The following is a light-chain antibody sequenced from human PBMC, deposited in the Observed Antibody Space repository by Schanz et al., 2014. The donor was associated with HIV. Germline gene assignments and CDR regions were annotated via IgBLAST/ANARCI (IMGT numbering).Light chain of an antibody. CDR2: DYS. Sequence: QSILAQPLSVSGAPGQRVTISCTGSSSNIGTGYHVHWSQVLPGTAPKLLIFDYSNRPSGVPDRFSGSKSDSSASLTITGLQPEDEADYYCQSFDGSLGAVLFGGGTKLTVL. V-gene: IGLV1-40*01. CDR3: QSFDGSLGAVL. J-gene: IGLJ3*02. CDR1: SSNIGTGYH.